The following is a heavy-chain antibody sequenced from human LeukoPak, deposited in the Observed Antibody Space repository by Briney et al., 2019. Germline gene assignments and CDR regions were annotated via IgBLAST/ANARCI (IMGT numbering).Heavy chain of an antibody. J-gene: IGHJ3*02. D-gene: IGHD3-22*01. Sequence: SETLSLTCTVPRGSISSGGYYWSWIRHHPGKGLAWIGHSYYRDSNYYSPSLKRRVTIAADTSKNQFSLELSSVTAADTAVYYCARDNYFDTSAYALHIWGQGTMVTVSS. CDR3: ARDNYFDTSAYALHI. CDR1: RGSISSGGYY. V-gene: IGHV4-31*03. CDR2: SYYRDSN.